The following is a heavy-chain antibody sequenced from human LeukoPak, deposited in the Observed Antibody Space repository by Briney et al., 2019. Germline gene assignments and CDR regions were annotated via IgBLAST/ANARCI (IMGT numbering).Heavy chain of an antibody. CDR2: LSHSGST. CDR3: ARLRLGATDFDY. CDR1: TDSVSSVYS. D-gene: IGHD1-26*01. V-gene: IGHV4-61*01. Sequence: PSETLSLTCTVSTDSVSSVYSWSWIRQPPGRGLEWIGYLSHSGSTKYNPSLKTRVTISVDTSKNQFSLRLSSVTAADTAVYYCARLRLGATDFDYWGQGTLVTVSS. J-gene: IGHJ4*02.